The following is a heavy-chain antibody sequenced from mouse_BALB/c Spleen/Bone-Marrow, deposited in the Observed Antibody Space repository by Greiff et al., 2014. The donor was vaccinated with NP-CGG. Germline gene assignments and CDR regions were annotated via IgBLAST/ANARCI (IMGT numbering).Heavy chain of an antibody. J-gene: IGHJ2*03. CDR2: ISSNGGST. CDR3: ARVWYFDY. CDR1: GFTFSSYG. Sequence: EVKLVESGGGLVQPGGSLKLSCAASGFTFSSYGMSWVRQTPDKRLELVATISSNGGSTYYPDSVKGRFTISRDNAKNTLYLQMSSLKSEDTAMYYCARVWYFDYWGQGTSLTVSS. V-gene: IGHV5-6-3*01.